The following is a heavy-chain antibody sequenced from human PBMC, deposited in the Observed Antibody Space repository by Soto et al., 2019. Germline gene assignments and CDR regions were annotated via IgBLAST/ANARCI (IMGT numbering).Heavy chain of an antibody. Sequence: SETLSLTCTVSGGSISSSSYYWGWIRQPPGKGLEWIGSIYYSGSTYYNPSLKSRVTISVDTSKNQFSLKLSSVTAADTAVYYCASSYGSGISYYYYYGMDVWGQGTTVTAP. CDR3: ASSYGSGISYYYYYGMDV. J-gene: IGHJ6*02. CDR2: IYYSGST. CDR1: GGSISSSSYY. D-gene: IGHD3-10*01. V-gene: IGHV4-39*01.